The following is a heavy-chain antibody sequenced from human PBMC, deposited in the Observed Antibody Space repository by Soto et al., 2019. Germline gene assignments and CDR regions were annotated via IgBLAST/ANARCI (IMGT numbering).Heavy chain of an antibody. CDR2: IRSKAYGGTT. D-gene: IGHD2-21*02. CDR3: TSTGVPRPYCGGDCYTGLNWFDP. Sequence: GGSLRLSCTASGFTFGDYAMSWFRQAPGKGLEWVGFIRSKAYGGTTEYAASVKGRFTISRDDSKSIAYLQMNSLKTEDTAVYYCTSTGVPRPYCGGDCYTGLNWFDPWGQGTLVTVSS. V-gene: IGHV3-49*03. CDR1: GFTFGDYA. J-gene: IGHJ5*02.